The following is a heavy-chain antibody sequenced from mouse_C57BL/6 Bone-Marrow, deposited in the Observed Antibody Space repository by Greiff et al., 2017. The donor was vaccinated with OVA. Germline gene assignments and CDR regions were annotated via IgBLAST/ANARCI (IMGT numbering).Heavy chain of an antibody. CDR1: EYEFPSHD. CDR2: INSDGGST. D-gene: IGHD4-1*01. CDR3: ARWGLGPFYAMDY. Sequence: EVKLMESGGGLVQPGESLKLSCESNEYEFPSHDMSWVRKTPEKRLELVAAINSDGGSTYYPDTMERRFIISRDNTKNTLYLQMSSLRSEDTALYYCARWGLGPFYAMDYWGQGTSVTVSS. V-gene: IGHV5-2*01. J-gene: IGHJ4*01.